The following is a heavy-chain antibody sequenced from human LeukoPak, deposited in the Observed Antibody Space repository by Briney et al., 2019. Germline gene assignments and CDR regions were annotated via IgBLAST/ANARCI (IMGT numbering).Heavy chain of an antibody. CDR1: GGSISSSSYY. CDR3: ARTHPDHYGSGSYYRKGFDY. J-gene: IGHJ4*02. V-gene: IGHV4-39*01. CDR2: IYYSGST. Sequence: SETLSLTCTVSGGSISSSSYYWGWIRQPPGKGLERIGSIYYSGSTYYNPSLKSRVTISVDTSKNQFSLKLSSVTAADTAVYYCARTHPDHYGSGSYYRKGFDYWGQGTLVTVSS. D-gene: IGHD3-10*01.